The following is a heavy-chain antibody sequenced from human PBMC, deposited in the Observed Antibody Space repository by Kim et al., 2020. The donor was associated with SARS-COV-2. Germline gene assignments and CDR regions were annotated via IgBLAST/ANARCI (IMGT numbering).Heavy chain of an antibody. CDR3: ARGIPSRIVAFDY. D-gene: IGHD2-2*02. V-gene: IGHV4-34*01. CDR2: INHSGST. Sequence: SETLSLTCAVYGGSFSGYYWSWIRQPPGKGLEWIGEINHSGSTNYNPSLKSRVTISVDTSKNQFSLKLSSVTAADTAVYYCARGIPSRIVAFDYWGQGTLVTVSS. J-gene: IGHJ4*02. CDR1: GGSFSGYY.